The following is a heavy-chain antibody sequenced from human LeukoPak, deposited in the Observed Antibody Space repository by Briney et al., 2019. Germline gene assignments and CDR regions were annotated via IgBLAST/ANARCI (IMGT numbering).Heavy chain of an antibody. CDR3: AKSNGYGLIDI. D-gene: IGHD3-22*01. CDR2: INHSGST. Sequence: SETLSLTCAVYGGSFSGYYWSWIRQPPGRGLEWIGEINHSGSTNYNPSLKSRVTISVDTSKNQFSLKLNSVTAADTAVYYCAKSNGYGLIDIWGQGTMVTVSS. V-gene: IGHV4-34*01. J-gene: IGHJ3*02. CDR1: GGSFSGYY.